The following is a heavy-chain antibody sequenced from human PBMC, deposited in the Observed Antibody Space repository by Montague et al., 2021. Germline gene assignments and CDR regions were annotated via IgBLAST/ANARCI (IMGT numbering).Heavy chain of an antibody. CDR2: IKQDGSEK. CDR1: GFTFSNYW. D-gene: IGHD2-21*01. V-gene: IGHV3-7*01. J-gene: IGHJ4*02. CDR3: ARDQGQGYCGGDCYVGLDY. Sequence: SLRLSCAASGFTFSNYWMSWVRQAPGKGLEWVANIKQDGSEKHYVDPVKGRFTIFRDNAKNSLYLQMNSLRAEDTAVYFCARDQGQGYCGGDCYVGLDYWGQGTLVTVSS.